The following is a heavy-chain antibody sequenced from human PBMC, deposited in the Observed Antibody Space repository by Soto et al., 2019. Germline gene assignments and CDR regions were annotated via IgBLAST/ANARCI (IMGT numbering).Heavy chain of an antibody. CDR1: GGSISSGGYY. D-gene: IGHD1-1*01. V-gene: IGHV4-31*03. CDR2: IYNSGST. CDR3: ARQYDNNIPSWFDP. J-gene: IGHJ5*02. Sequence: QVQLQESGPGLVKPSQTLSLTCTVSGGSISSGGYYWSWIRQHPGKGLEWIGYIYNSGSTSYNPYLKSRITMSADTSKNQFSLRLTSVTAADTAVYYCARQYDNNIPSWFDPWGQGTLVTVSS.